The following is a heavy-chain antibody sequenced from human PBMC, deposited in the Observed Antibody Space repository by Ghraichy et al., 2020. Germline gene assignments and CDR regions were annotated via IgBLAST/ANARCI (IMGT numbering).Heavy chain of an antibody. CDR3: ATAPLAPPYFDD. CDR1: GFTFSSYT. J-gene: IGHJ4*02. D-gene: IGHD5-12*01. CDR2: INANSDTT. Sequence: GGSLRLSCAASGFTFSSYTMNWVRQAPGKGLEWVSIINANSDTTYYAESVKGRFTISRDNSKNTLYLQMNSLRAEDTAVYYCATAPLAPPYFDDWGQGTLVTVSS. V-gene: IGHV3-23*01.